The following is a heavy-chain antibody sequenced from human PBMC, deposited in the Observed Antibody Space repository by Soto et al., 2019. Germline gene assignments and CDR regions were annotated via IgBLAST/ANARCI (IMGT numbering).Heavy chain of an antibody. CDR1: GFTFSSYA. V-gene: IGHV3-23*01. CDR2: ISGGGGST. Sequence: EVQLLESGGGLVQPGGSLRLSCAASGFTFSSYAMSWVRQAPGKGLEWVSAISGGGGSTYYADSVKGRFTISRDNSKNTLYLQTNSLRAEDTAVYYCAKAPGGYCSGGSCYPDWFDPWGQGTLVTVSS. CDR3: AKAPGGYCSGGSCYPDWFDP. J-gene: IGHJ5*02. D-gene: IGHD2-15*01.